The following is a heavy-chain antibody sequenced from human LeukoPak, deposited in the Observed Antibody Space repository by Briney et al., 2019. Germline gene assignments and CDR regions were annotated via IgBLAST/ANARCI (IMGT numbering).Heavy chain of an antibody. J-gene: IGHJ3*02. CDR2: IIPIFGTA. CDR1: GGTFSSYA. V-gene: IGHV1-69*13. D-gene: IGHD3-22*01. CDR3: ATGQEVVTRYAFDI. Sequence: ASVKVSCKASGGTFSSYAISWVRQAPGQGLEWMGGIIPIFGTANYAQKFQGRVTITADESTSTAYMELSSLRSEDTAVYYCATGQEVVTRYAFDIWGQGTMVTVSS.